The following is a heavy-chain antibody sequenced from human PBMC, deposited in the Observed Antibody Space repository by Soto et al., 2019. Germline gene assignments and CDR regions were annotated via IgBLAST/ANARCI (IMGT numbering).Heavy chain of an antibody. Sequence: QLQLQESGSGLVKPSQTLSLTCAVSGGSISSGGYSWSWIRQPPGKGLEWIGYIYHSGSTYYNPSLKSRVTTSVDRSKNQFSLKLSSVTAADTAVYYYASLMITFGGVIVADYWGQGTLVTVSS. CDR3: ASLMITFGGVIVADY. D-gene: IGHD3-16*02. CDR1: GGSISSGGYS. J-gene: IGHJ4*02. CDR2: IYHSGST. V-gene: IGHV4-30-2*01.